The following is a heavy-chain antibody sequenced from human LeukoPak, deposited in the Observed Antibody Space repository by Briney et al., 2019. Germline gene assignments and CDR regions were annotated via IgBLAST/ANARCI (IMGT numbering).Heavy chain of an antibody. CDR2: IVVGSGNT. CDR1: GYTFTNSA. J-gene: IGHJ5*02. CDR3: AAVLAAAAP. V-gene: IGHV1-58*02. D-gene: IGHD6-25*01. Sequence: GASVKVSCKASGYTFTNSAMQWVRQARGQRLEWIGWIVVGSGNTNYAQRFQERVTITRDMSASTAYMELSSLRPEDTAVYYCAAVLAAAAPWGQGTLVTVSS.